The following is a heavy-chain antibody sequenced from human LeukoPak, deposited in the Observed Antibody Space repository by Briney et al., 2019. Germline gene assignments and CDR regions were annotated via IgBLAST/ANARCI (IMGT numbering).Heavy chain of an antibody. D-gene: IGHD6-13*01. J-gene: IGHJ4*02. Sequence: PGGSLRLSCAASGFIFSSYAMHWVRQAPGKGLEYVSTISRNGDTTFYANSVKGRFTISRDNSKNTLYLQMGSLRAEDMAVYYCARVRDNSSWYLYYFDYWGQGTLVTVSS. CDR3: ARVRDNSSWYLYYFDY. CDR2: ISRNGDTT. CDR1: GFIFSSYA. V-gene: IGHV3-64*01.